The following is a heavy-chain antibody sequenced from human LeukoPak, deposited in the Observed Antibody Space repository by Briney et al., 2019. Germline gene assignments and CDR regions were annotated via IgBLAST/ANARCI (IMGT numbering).Heavy chain of an antibody. CDR2: ISGSGGST. CDR1: GFTFSSYA. D-gene: IGHD5-18*01. CDR3: VKEPARRSNSYGLIVWFDP. J-gene: IGHJ5*02. Sequence: PGGSLRLSCAASGFTFSSYAMSWVRQAPGKGLEWVSAISGSGGSTYYADSVKGRFTISRDNSKNTLYLQMNSLRAEDTAVYYCVKEPARRSNSYGLIVWFDPWGQGTLVTVSS. V-gene: IGHV3-23*01.